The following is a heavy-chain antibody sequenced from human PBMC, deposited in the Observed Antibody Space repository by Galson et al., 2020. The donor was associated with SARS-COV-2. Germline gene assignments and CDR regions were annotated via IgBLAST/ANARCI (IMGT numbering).Heavy chain of an antibody. D-gene: IGHD6-19*01. V-gene: IGHV2-70*11. CDR1: GLSLTTSGMC. Sequence: ESGPTLVKHTQTLTLTCTFSGLSLTTSGMCVNWIRQPPGKALEWLARIDWDDDEYYNTSLKTRLTISKDTSKNQVVLTMTNLDPVDTATYYCARIDSSGCRGNYWGQGTLVTVSS. CDR2: IDWDDDE. CDR3: ARIDSSGCRGNY. J-gene: IGHJ4*02.